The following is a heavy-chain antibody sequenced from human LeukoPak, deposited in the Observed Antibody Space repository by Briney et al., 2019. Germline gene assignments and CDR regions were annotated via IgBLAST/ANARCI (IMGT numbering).Heavy chain of an antibody. CDR1: GGSISSGDYY. D-gene: IGHD3-10*01. J-gene: IGHJ4*02. CDR3: ARAHCSSTSCYGSGSYYNVHYFDY. Sequence: PSQTLSLTCTVSGGSISSGDYYWGWIRQHPGKGLEWIGYIRYGGNTYYNPTLKSRGMISVDTSENQLSLKLNSVTAADTAVYYCARAHCSSTSCYGSGSYYNVHYFDYWGQGTLVTVSS. V-gene: IGHV4-31*03. CDR2: IRYGGNT.